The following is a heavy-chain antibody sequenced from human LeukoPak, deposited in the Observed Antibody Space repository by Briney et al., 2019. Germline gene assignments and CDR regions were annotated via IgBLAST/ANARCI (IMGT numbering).Heavy chain of an antibody. J-gene: IGHJ4*02. D-gene: IGHD2-2*01. V-gene: IGHV1-46*01. CDR2: INPSGRST. CDR1: GYTFTSYY. Sequence: ASVKVSCKASGYTFTSYYMHWVRQAPGQGLEWMGVINPSGRSTSYAQKFQGRVTMTRDTSTSTVYMELSSQRSEDTAVYYCARDYCSSTSCYACPFFWGQGTLVTVSS. CDR3: ARDYCSSTSCYACPFF.